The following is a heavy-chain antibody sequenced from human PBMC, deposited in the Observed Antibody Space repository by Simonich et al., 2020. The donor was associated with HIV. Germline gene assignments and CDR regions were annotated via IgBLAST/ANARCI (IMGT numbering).Heavy chain of an antibody. CDR1: GYTFTNYA. D-gene: IGHD4-4*01. Sequence: QVQLVQYGAEVKKPGASVKVSCKASGYTFTNYAMHWGRQAPGKRLEWMGWINAHNGNTKYSQKLQGRVTITRDTSASTAYRELSSLRSEDTAVYYCARVGVTPYYYYGMDVWGQGTKVTVSS. J-gene: IGHJ6*02. CDR2: INAHNGNT. CDR3: ARVGVTPYYYYGMDV. V-gene: IGHV1-3*01.